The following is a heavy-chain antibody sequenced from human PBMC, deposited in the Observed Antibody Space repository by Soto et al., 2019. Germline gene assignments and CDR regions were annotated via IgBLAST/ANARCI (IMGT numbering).Heavy chain of an antibody. J-gene: IGHJ4*02. D-gene: IGHD1-26*01. CDR3: ARQSYSGSYFDY. Sequence: SETLSLTCTVAGGSISSYYWGCIRQPPGKGLEWIGYIYYSGSTNYNPSLKSRVTISVDTSKNQFSLKLSSVTAADTAVYYCARQSYSGSYFDYWGQGTLVTVS. V-gene: IGHV4-59*08. CDR1: GGSISSYY. CDR2: IYYSGST.